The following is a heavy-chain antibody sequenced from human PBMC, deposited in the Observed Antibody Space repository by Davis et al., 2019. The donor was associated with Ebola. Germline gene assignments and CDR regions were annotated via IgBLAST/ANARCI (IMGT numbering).Heavy chain of an antibody. D-gene: IGHD3-10*01. CDR1: GFTFSSYA. Sequence: GESLKISCAASGFTFSSYAMHWVRQAPGKGLEWVAVISYDGSNKYYADSVKGRFTISRDNSKNTLYLQMNSLRAEDTAVYYCARGVVVRGVSYYAMDVWGKGTTVTVSS. J-gene: IGHJ6*04. V-gene: IGHV3-30*04. CDR3: ARGVVVRGVSYYAMDV. CDR2: ISYDGSNK.